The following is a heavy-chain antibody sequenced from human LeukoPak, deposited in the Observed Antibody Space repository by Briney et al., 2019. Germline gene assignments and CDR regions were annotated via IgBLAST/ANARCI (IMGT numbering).Heavy chain of an antibody. CDR3: ARRATSVSGWLEGIFDY. J-gene: IGHJ4*02. Sequence: GASVKVSCKASGYTFTSYGISWVRQAPGQGLEWMGWISAYNGNTNYAQKLQGRVTMTTDTSTSTAYMELRSLRSDDTAVYYCARRATSVSGWLEGIFDYWGQGTLVTVSS. CDR2: ISAYNGNT. CDR1: GYTFTSYG. V-gene: IGHV1-18*01. D-gene: IGHD6-19*01.